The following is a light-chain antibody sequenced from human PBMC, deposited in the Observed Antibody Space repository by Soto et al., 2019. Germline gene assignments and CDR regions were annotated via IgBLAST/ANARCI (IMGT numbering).Light chain of an antibody. CDR3: QSYDANNQV. Sequence: NFMLTQPHSVSESTGRTVIISCTRSSGSIASNYVQWYQQRPGSSPTTVIYEDNQRPSGVPDRFSGSIDSSSNSASLTISGLETEDQADYFCQSYDANNQVFGGGTKVTVL. CDR1: SGSIASNY. CDR2: EDN. V-gene: IGLV6-57*01. J-gene: IGLJ3*02.